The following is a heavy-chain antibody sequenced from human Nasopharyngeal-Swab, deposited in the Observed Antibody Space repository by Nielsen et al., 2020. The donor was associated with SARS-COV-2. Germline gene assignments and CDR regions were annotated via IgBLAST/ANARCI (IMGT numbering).Heavy chain of an antibody. V-gene: IGHV3-23*01. D-gene: IGHD1-7*01. CDR3: AKATTRSAFDI. J-gene: IGHJ3*02. CDR1: GLTFSSYA. CDR2: ITGSGAGT. Sequence: GGSLRLSCAASGLTFSSYAMSWVRQAPGKGLEWVSAITGSGAGTYYADSVKGRFTISRDNSKNTLHLQMNSLRAEDTALYYCAKATTRSAFDIWGQGTMVTVSS.